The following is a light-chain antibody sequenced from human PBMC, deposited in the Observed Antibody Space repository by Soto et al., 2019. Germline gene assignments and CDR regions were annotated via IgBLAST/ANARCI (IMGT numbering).Light chain of an antibody. CDR3: QQCGGSPLFS. Sequence: EIVLTQSPDTLSLSPGERATLSCTASESVTSSCLAWYQRKPGQAPRLLIHTTSTWATDIPYRFSGSGSGTDFTLTISRLEPEDFAVYYCQQCGGSPLFSFGPGTRVYI. V-gene: IGKV3-20*01. CDR2: TTS. J-gene: IGKJ3*01. CDR1: ESVTSSC.